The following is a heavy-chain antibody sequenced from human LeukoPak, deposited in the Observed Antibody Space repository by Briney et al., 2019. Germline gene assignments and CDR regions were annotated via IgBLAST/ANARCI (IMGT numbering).Heavy chain of an antibody. CDR2: IYNGGRT. CDR3: ATRDDYGGYEAY. Sequence: GGSLRLSRAASGFSVSANYMSWVRQAPGKGLEWVSVIYNGGRTYYADSVKGRFTISRDSSKNTLYLQMTSLRGEDTAVYYCATRDDYGGYEAYWGQGTLVTVSS. D-gene: IGHD4-17*01. J-gene: IGHJ4*02. V-gene: IGHV3-53*01. CDR1: GFSVSANY.